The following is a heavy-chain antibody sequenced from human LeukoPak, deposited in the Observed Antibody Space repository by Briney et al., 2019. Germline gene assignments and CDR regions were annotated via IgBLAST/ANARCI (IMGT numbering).Heavy chain of an antibody. CDR1: GFNFDDFA. J-gene: IGHJ4*02. Sequence: GGSLRLSCAVSGFNFDDFALHWVGQVPGKGLQWVAFSSWIEGHTDYLDSVKGRFTISSDNSKNSLTLQMNSLRTEDSALYYCVRSRAASLGYFDFWGQGTLVTVSS. V-gene: IGHV3-43*01. CDR2: SSWIEGHT. CDR3: VRSRAASLGYFDF. D-gene: IGHD6-25*01.